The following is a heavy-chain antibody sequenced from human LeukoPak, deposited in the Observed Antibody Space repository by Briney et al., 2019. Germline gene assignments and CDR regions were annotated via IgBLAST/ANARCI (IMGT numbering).Heavy chain of an antibody. Sequence: PGGSLRLSRAASGFTFSNYGMHWVRQAPGKGLEWVAVTSSDLNVKLYADSVKGRFTISRDNSRSTLYLQMNSLRPEDTAIYYCAREGYYGSGSPPSLYFDYWGQGTLVTVSS. CDR1: GFTFSNYG. D-gene: IGHD3-10*01. J-gene: IGHJ4*02. CDR3: AREGYYGSGSPPSLYFDY. CDR2: TSSDLNVK. V-gene: IGHV3-30*03.